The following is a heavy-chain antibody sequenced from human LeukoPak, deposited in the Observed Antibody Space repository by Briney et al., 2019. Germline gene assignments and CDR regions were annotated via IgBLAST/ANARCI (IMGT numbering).Heavy chain of an antibody. CDR3: TTDLGVTMIRGVLVY. CDR2: IKSKAGGETT. Sequence: PGGSLRLSCAASGFTFTNAWMTWVRQAPGEGLEWVGRIKSKAGGETTDYAAPVKGRFTMSRDDSKATLYLFKNGLKAEDTAVYHCTTDLGVTMIRGVLVYWGQGALVTVSS. CDR1: GFTFTNAW. V-gene: IGHV3-15*01. D-gene: IGHD3-10*01. J-gene: IGHJ4*02.